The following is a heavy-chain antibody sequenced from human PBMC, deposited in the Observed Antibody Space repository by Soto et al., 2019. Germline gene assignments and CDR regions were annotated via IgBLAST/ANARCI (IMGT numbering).Heavy chain of an antibody. CDR3: ARVRGSAARRDWFDP. V-gene: IGHV1-18*04. J-gene: IGHJ5*02. CDR2: ISAYNGNT. CDR1: GYTFTSYG. D-gene: IGHD6-6*01. Sequence: ASVKVSCKASGYTFTSYGSSWVRQAPGQGLEWMGCISAYNGNTNYAQKLQGRVTMTTDTSTSTAYMELRSLRSDDTAVYYCARVRGSAARRDWFDPWGQGTLVTVYS.